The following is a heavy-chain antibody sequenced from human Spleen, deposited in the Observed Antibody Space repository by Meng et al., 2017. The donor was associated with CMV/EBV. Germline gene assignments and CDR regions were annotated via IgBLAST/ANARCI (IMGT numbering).Heavy chain of an antibody. CDR2: IPYDGINK. Sequence: SLKVSCAASGFTFSSYAMHWVRQAPGKGLEWVAVIPYDGINKYYPDSVKGRFTICRDNSKNTLYLQMNSLRAEDTAVYYCARDYSGDSSGYYLDVFDIWGQGTMVTVSS. J-gene: IGHJ3*02. CDR1: GFTFSSYA. V-gene: IGHV3-30-3*01. D-gene: IGHD3-22*01. CDR3: ARDYSGDSSGYYLDVFDI.